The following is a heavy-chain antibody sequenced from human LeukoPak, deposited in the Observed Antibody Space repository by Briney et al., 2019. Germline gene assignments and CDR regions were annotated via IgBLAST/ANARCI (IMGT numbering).Heavy chain of an antibody. V-gene: IGHV5-51*01. Sequence: GESTQISCKASRYSFTSYWIGWVRQMPGKGVEWMGHIYRGDCDTRYNASFQRQAGISADKSNRTACLQGSSLKASDTAMYYCARHPKYSSGANWFDPGGEGTLV. CDR2: IYRGDCDT. CDR3: ARHPKYSSGANWFDP. J-gene: IGHJ5*02. D-gene: IGHD6-19*01. CDR1: RYSFTSYW.